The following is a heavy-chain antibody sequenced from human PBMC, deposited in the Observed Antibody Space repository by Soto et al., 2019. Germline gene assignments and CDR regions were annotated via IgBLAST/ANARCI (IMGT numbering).Heavy chain of an antibody. D-gene: IGHD1-1*01. CDR2: ISYDGSNK. CDR1: GFTFSSYA. V-gene: IGHV3-30-3*01. CDR3: ASPRLSSDGTTPIDY. Sequence: QVQLVESGGGVVQPGRSLRLSCAASGFTFSSYAMHWVRQAPGKGLEWVAVISYDGSNKYYADSVKGRFTISRDNSNNTLYLQMNSLRAEDTAVYYCASPRLSSDGTTPIDYWGQGTLVTFSS. J-gene: IGHJ4*02.